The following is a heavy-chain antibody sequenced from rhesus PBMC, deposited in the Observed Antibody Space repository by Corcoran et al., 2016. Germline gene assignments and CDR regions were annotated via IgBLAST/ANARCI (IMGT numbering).Heavy chain of an antibody. CDR1: GYSFTNYW. V-gene: IGHV5-2*01. Sequence: EVQLVQSGAEVKRPGESLRISCKTSGYSFTNYWISWVGQMPGKGLEWRGMIYPGDSDTRYCPSFQGQVTISADKSISTAYLQWSSLKASDTATYYCAKQKAYGLDSWGQGVVVTVSS. J-gene: IGHJ6*01. CDR2: IYPGDSDT. CDR3: AKQKAYGLDS.